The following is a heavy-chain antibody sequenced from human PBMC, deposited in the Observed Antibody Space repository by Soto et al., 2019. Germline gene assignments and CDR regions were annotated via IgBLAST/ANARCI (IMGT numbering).Heavy chain of an antibody. CDR2: IYYSGST. D-gene: IGHD3-3*01. V-gene: IGHV4-59*08. CDR1: GGSISSYY. Sequence: SETLSLTCTVSGGSISSYYWSWIRQPPGKGLEWIGYIYYSGSTNYNPSLKSRVTISVDTSKNQFSLKLSSVTAADTAVYYCASRRYDLWSGRYDAFDIWGQGTMVTVSS. J-gene: IGHJ3*02. CDR3: ASRRYDLWSGRYDAFDI.